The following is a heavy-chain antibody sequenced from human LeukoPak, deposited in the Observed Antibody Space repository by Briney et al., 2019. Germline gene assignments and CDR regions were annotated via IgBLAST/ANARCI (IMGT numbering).Heavy chain of an antibody. J-gene: IGHJ6*03. CDR1: GYTFTSYV. CDR2: ISAYNGNT. CDR3: PRRLDSSSWGYYYYMDV. Sequence: GASVKVSCKASGYTFTSYVISWVRQAPGQGLEWMGWISAYNGNTNYAQKLQGRVTMTTETSTSTAYMELRSLRSDDTAVYYCPRRLDSSSWGYYYYMDVWGKGTTVTVSS. V-gene: IGHV1-18*01. D-gene: IGHD6-13*01.